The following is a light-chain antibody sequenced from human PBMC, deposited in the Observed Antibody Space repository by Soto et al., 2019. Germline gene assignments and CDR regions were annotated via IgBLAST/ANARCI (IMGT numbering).Light chain of an antibody. Sequence: EIVLTQSPGTLSLFPGHTSTVSCGTSQTVSSSYLAWYQQKPGQAPRLLIYGASSRATGIPDRFSGSGSGTDFTLTISSLQSEDFAVYYCKQYNNWPPITFGQGTRLEIK. J-gene: IGKJ5*01. CDR1: QTVSSSY. V-gene: IGKV3-20*01. CDR3: KQYNNWPPIT. CDR2: GAS.